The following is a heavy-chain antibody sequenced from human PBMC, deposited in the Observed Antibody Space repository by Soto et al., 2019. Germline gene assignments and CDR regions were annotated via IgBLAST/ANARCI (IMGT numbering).Heavy chain of an antibody. D-gene: IGHD2-15*01. CDR3: ARVDSRTDISTYRAFDY. Sequence: PGGSLRLSCAASGFTFSSYWMTWVRQAPGKGLEFLATIKPDGVKMYYVDSVKGRFTISRDNAKNSLYLQMNSLRVEDSAVYYCARVDSRTDISTYRAFDYWGQGNMVTVSS. CDR1: GFTFSSYW. J-gene: IGHJ4*02. V-gene: IGHV3-7*04. CDR2: IKPDGVKM.